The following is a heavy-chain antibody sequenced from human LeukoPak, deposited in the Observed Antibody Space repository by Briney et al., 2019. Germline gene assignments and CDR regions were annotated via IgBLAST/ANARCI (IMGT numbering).Heavy chain of an antibody. CDR2: ISYDGSNK. Sequence: GGSLRLSCAASGFTFSSYGMHWVRQAPGKGLGWVAVISYDGSNKYYADSVKGRFTISRDNSKNTLYLQMNSLRAEDTAVYYCAKGGPLFPGYFDYWGQGTLVTVSS. J-gene: IGHJ4*02. D-gene: IGHD2-21*01. CDR1: GFTFSSYG. CDR3: AKGGPLFPGYFDY. V-gene: IGHV3-30*18.